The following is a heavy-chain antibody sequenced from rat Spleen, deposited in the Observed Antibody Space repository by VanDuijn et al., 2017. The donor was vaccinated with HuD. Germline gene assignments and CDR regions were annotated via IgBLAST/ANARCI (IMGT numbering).Heavy chain of an antibody. CDR1: GFSLTTNG. J-gene: IGHJ4*01. CDR3: ARIRGSVMDA. CDR2: VSSGGNT. D-gene: IGHD4-3*01. V-gene: IGHV2S8*01. Sequence: QVQLKESGPGLVQPSQTLSLTCTVSGFSLTTNGVSWVRQPPGKGLEWIAAVSSGGNTYYNSGIKSRLSISRDTSKSQVFLKMNRLQTEDTATYYCARIRGSVMDAWGQGASVTVSS.